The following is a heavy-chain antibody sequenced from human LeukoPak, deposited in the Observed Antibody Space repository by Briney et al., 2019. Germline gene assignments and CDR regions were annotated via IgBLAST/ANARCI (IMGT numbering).Heavy chain of an antibody. D-gene: IGHD5-18*01. J-gene: IGHJ4*02. CDR1: GFTFDDYA. CDR3: AKDIDTAMDGHFDY. CDR2: ISWNSGSI. V-gene: IGHV3-9*01. Sequence: PGGSLRLSCAASGFTFDDYAMHWVRQAPGTGLEWVSGISWNSGSIGYADSVKGRFTISRDNAKNSLYLQMNSLRAEDTALYYCAKDIDTAMDGHFDYWGQGTLVTVSS.